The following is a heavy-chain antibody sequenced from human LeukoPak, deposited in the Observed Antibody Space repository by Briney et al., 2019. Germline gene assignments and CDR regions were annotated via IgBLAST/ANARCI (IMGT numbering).Heavy chain of an antibody. CDR2: ITSSSSYI. CDR1: GFTFDDYT. Sequence: GGSLRLSCAASGFTFDDYTMHWVRQAPGKGLEWVSSITSSSSYIYYADSVKGRFTISRDNAKNSLYLQMNSLRAEDAAVYYCARRNHDSSGDDAFDIWGQGTMVTVSS. J-gene: IGHJ3*02. V-gene: IGHV3-21*01. CDR3: ARRNHDSSGDDAFDI. D-gene: IGHD3-22*01.